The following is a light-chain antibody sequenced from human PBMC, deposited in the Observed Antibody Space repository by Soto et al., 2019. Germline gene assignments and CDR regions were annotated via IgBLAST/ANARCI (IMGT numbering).Light chain of an antibody. CDR3: CSYAGSGTWV. Sequence: QSVLTQPASVSASPGQSITISCSGTSSDVGGYNLVSWYQQYPGKAPKLMISEGNKRPSGVSNRYSGSKSGNTASLTISGLQAEDEADYFCCSYAGSGTWVFGGGTKLTVL. J-gene: IGLJ3*02. CDR2: EGN. CDR1: SSDVGGYNL. V-gene: IGLV2-23*01.